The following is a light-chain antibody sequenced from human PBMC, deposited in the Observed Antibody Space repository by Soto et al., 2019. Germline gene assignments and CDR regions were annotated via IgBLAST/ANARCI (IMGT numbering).Light chain of an antibody. CDR3: QQYAGPPRT. J-gene: IGKJ1*01. CDR2: SAS. V-gene: IGKV3-20*01. Sequence: IASPQSPGTLCFPPGEGGTLSCSPSPNLGTLYLAWFQQKSGQAPRLLIYSASRRATGIPDRFTGSGSGTDFTLTINRVEPEDFAVYFCQQYAGPPRTFGQGTKVDIK. CDR1: PNLGTLY.